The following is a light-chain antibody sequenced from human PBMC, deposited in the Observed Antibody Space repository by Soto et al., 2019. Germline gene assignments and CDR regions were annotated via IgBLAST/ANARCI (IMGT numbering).Light chain of an antibody. V-gene: IGKV1-5*01. CDR3: QHMRT. J-gene: IGKJ1*01. CDR2: DAS. Sequence: DIQMTQSPSTLSASVGDRVTITCRASQNINNWIAWYQQKPGRAPKLLIYDASTLESGVPSRFSGSGFGTEFSLPISSLQPDDFGSYYCQHMRTFGQGTKVEIK. CDR1: QNINNW.